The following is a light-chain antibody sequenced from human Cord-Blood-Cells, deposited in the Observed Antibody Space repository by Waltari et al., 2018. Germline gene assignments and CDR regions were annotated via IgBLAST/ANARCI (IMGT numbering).Light chain of an antibody. V-gene: IGKV3-15*01. CDR3: QQYNNWPPWT. Sequence: PATLSVSPGERATLSCRASQSVSSNLAWYQQKPGQAPRLLIYGASTRATGIPARFSDSGSGTEFTLTISSLQSEDFAVYYCQQYNNWPPWTFGQGTKVEIK. J-gene: IGKJ1*01. CDR1: QSVSSN. CDR2: GAS.